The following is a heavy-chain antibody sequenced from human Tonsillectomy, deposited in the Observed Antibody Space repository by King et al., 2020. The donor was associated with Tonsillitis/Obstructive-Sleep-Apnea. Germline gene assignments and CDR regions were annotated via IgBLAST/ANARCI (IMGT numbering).Heavy chain of an antibody. J-gene: IGHJ4*02. D-gene: IGHD3/OR15-3a*01. CDR3: AHTLWCVDCNHDY. CDR2: IWYDGSNK. CDR1: GLTFSKNG. V-gene: IGHV3-33*01. Sequence: VQLVESGGGVVQPGSSLRLSCAACGLTFSKNGMNWVRQAPGKGLEWVALIWYDGSNKYYADSVKGRFTISRDNSKNTLYLQMNNLRAEDTALYYCAHTLWCVDCNHDYWRTGTLVTDTS.